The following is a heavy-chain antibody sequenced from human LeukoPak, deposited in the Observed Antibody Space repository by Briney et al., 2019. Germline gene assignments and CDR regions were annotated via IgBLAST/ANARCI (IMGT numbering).Heavy chain of an antibody. CDR3: TTNYLGESPFDY. J-gene: IGHJ4*02. Sequence: PGGSLRLSCAASGFTFSNAWMSWVRQAPGKGLEWVGRIKSKTDGGTTDYAAPVKGRFTISRDDSKNTLYLQMNSLKTEDTAVYYCTTNYLGESPFDYWGQGTLVTVSS. CDR2: IKSKTDGGTT. CDR1: GFTFSNAW. V-gene: IGHV3-15*01. D-gene: IGHD3-10*01.